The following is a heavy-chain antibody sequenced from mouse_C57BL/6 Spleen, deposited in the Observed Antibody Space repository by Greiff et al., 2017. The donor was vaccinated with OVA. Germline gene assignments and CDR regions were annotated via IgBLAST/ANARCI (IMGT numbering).Heavy chain of an antibody. CDR2: IYPGGGYT. CDR3: ARSEGNWYFDV. CDR1: GYTFTNYW. D-gene: IGHD3-3*01. V-gene: IGHV1-63*01. Sequence: VQLQQSGAELVRPGTSVKMSCKASGYTFTNYWIGWAKQRPGHGLEWIGDIYPGGGYTNYNEKFKGKATLTADKSSSTAYMQFSSLTSEDSANYYCARSEGNWYFDVWGTGTTVTVSS. J-gene: IGHJ1*03.